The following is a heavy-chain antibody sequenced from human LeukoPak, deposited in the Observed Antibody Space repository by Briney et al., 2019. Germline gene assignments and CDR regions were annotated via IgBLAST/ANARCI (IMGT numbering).Heavy chain of an antibody. Sequence: SVKVSCKASGGTFSIYAISWVRQAPGQGLEWMGGIIPIFGTANYAQKFQGRVTITADESTSTAYMELSSLRSEDTAVYYCTYCSGGSCYLFDPWGQGTLVTVSS. J-gene: IGHJ5*02. D-gene: IGHD2-15*01. CDR1: GGTFSIYA. V-gene: IGHV1-69*01. CDR2: IIPIFGTA. CDR3: TYCSGGSCYLFDP.